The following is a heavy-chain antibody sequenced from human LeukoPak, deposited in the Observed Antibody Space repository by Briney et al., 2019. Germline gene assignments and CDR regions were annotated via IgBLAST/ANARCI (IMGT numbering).Heavy chain of an antibody. CDR3: ARGHGYTYANGGIDY. CDR2: IHNTGST. D-gene: IGHD5-18*01. Sequence: SETLSLTCTVSGGSSSSSYWSWIRQPPGKGLEWIGYIHNTGSTNYNPSLKSRVTMSVDMSKNQFSLNLTSVTAADTAVYYCARGHGYTYANGGIDYWGQGTLVTVSS. J-gene: IGHJ4*02. CDR1: GGSSSSSY. V-gene: IGHV4-59*08.